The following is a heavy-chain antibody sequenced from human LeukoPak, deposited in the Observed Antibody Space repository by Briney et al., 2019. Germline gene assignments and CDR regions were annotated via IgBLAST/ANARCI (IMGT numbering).Heavy chain of an antibody. J-gene: IGHJ4*02. Sequence: PGGSLRLSCTASDFPFGDYTMTWVRQAPGKGLEWVGFISSKAYGGTTEYPASVRGRLTIQRKDSKSIAYLQINSLRTEATAVYQCARASYSNYVNLDFWGQGTLVTVSS. CDR1: DFPFGDYT. CDR2: ISSKAYGGTT. D-gene: IGHD4-11*01. V-gene: IGHV3-49*04. CDR3: ARASYSNYVNLDF.